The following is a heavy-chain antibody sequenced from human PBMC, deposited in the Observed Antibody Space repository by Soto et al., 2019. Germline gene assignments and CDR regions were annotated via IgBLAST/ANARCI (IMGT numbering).Heavy chain of an antibody. D-gene: IGHD6-19*01. V-gene: IGHV3-30*18. CDR2: ISYDGSNE. Sequence: QVKLVESGGGVVQPGRSLRLSCVASGFTFSRYAMHWVRQAPGKGLKWVTIISYDGSNEYYADSVKGRFTISRDNSKNTLYLQRNSLRAEDTAVYYCAKGRGGWRNYGMDVWGQGTTVTVSS. J-gene: IGHJ6*02. CDR1: GFTFSRYA. CDR3: AKGRGGWRNYGMDV.